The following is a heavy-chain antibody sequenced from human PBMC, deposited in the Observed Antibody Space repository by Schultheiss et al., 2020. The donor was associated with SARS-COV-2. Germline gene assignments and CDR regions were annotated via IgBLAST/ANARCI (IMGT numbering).Heavy chain of an antibody. J-gene: IGHJ4*02. D-gene: IGHD3-10*01. CDR3: ARDGSYGSGSYYDY. CDR2: IYSGGST. V-gene: IGHV3-NL1*01. Sequence: GGSLRLSCAASGFTFSSYAMHWVRQAPGKGLEWVSVIYSGGSTYYADSVKGRFTISRDNSKNTLYLQMNSLRAEDTAVYYCARDGSYGSGSYYDYWGQGTLVTVSS. CDR1: GFTFSSYA.